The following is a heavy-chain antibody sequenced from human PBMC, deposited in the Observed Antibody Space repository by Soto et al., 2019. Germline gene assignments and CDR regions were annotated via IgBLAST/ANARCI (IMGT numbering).Heavy chain of an antibody. CDR3: ARQDVVVPAAMAYYYYGMDV. J-gene: IGHJ6*02. D-gene: IGHD2-2*01. V-gene: IGHV5-10-1*01. CDR2: IDPSDSYT. Sequence: GESLKISCKGSGYSFTSYWISWVRQMPGKGLEWMGRIDPSDSYTNYSPSFQGHVTISADKSISTAYLQWSSLKASDTAMYYCARQDVVVPAAMAYYYYGMDVCGQGTTVTASS. CDR1: GYSFTSYW.